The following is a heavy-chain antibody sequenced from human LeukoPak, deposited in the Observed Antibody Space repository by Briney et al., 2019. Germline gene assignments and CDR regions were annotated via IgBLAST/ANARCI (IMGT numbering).Heavy chain of an antibody. J-gene: IGHJ4*02. CDR2: ISSSGSTI. V-gene: IGHV3-48*03. Sequence: GGSLRLSCAASGFTFSSYEMNWVRQAPGKGLEWVPYISSSGSTIYYADSVKGRFTISRDNAKNSLYLQMNSLRAEDTAVYYCARDLQTYYDFWSGFDYWGQGTLVTVSS. D-gene: IGHD3-3*01. CDR3: ARDLQTYYDFWSGFDY. CDR1: GFTFSSYE.